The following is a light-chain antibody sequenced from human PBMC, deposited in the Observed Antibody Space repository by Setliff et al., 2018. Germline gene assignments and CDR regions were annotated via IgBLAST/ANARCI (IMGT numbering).Light chain of an antibody. V-gene: IGLV2-14*03. Sequence: QSALTQPAAVSGSPGQSIAISCAGSSSDVGGYNYVSWYQQHPGKAPKLMIYEVTKRPSGVSDRFSGSKSGNTASLTISGLQAEDEADYYCLSYTSKTTHALFAGGTQLT. CDR2: EVT. CDR3: LSYTSKTTHAL. J-gene: IGLJ2*01. CDR1: SSDVGGYNY.